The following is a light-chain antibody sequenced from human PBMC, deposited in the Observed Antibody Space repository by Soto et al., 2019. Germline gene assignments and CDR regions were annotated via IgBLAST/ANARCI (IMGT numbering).Light chain of an antibody. J-gene: IGKJ4*01. Sequence: DIQMTQSPSSLSASVGDRVTITCQASQDISNYLNWYQQKPGKAPELLIYDASNLETVVPSRFSGGGSGTNFTFNITSLQPEYIATDYCQQYDNLVTFGGGTKVQIK. CDR1: QDISNY. V-gene: IGKV1-33*01. CDR3: QQYDNLVT. CDR2: DAS.